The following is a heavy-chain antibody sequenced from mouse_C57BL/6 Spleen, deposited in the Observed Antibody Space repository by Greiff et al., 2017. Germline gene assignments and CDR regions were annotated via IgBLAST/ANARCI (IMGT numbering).Heavy chain of an antibody. J-gene: IGHJ3*01. CDR1: GYSITSGYY. V-gene: IGHV3-6*01. D-gene: IGHD4-1*01. CDR3: AGWVNWDGPCAY. Sequence: EVKLMESGPGLVKPSQSLSLTCSVTGYSITSGYYWNWIRQCPGNKLEWMGYISYDGSNNYNPSLKNRISITRDTSKNQFFLKLNSVTTEDTATYYCAGWVNWDGPCAYWGQGTLVTVSA. CDR2: ISYDGSN.